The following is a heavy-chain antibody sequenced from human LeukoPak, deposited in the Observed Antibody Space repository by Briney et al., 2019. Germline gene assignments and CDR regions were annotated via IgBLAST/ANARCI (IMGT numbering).Heavy chain of an antibody. J-gene: IGHJ4*02. D-gene: IGHD2-2*01. V-gene: IGHV4-39*07. CDR2: IYYSGST. Sequence: PETLSLTCTVSGGSISSSSYYWGWIRQPPGKGLEWIGSIYYSGSTYYNPSLKSRVTISVDTSKNQFSLKLSSVTAADTAVYYCATESSRVDSTSWEVDYWGQGTLVTVSS. CDR3: ATESSRVDSTSWEVDY. CDR1: GGSISSSSYY.